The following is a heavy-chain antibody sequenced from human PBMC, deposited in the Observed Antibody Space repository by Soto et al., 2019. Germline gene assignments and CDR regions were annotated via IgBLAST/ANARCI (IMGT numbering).Heavy chain of an antibody. CDR1: GFTFATAW. D-gene: IGHD3-22*01. CDR3: ARAGYDSSEPYYYYYGMDV. CDR2: ISSSSSTI. V-gene: IGHV3-48*02. J-gene: IGHJ6*02. Sequence: GGSLRLPCAASGFTFATAWINRVRQAPGKGLEWVSYISSSSSTIYYADSVKGRFTISRDNAKNSLYLQMNSLRDEDTAVYYCARAGYDSSEPYYYYYGMDVWGQGTTVTVSS.